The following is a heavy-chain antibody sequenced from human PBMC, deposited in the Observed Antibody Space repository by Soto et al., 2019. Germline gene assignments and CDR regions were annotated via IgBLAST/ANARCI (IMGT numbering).Heavy chain of an antibody. D-gene: IGHD2-2*02. Sequence: GGSLRLFCAASGFTFSSYAMHWVRQAPGKGLEWVAVISYDGSNKYYADSVKGRFTISRDNSKNTLYLQMNSLRAEDTAVYYCAREGCSSTSCYTWSHYYYYYGMDVWGQGTTVTVSS. V-gene: IGHV3-30-3*01. J-gene: IGHJ6*02. CDR1: GFTFSSYA. CDR3: AREGCSSTSCYTWSHYYYYYGMDV. CDR2: ISYDGSNK.